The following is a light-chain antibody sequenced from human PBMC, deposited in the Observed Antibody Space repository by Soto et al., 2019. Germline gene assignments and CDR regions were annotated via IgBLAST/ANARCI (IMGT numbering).Light chain of an antibody. CDR1: QYVSTN. CDR3: QQYDTWPLT. V-gene: IGKV3D-15*01. Sequence: ETVMTQFPATLSVSPGERATLSCRASQYVSTNLAWYQQQPGQPPRLLIYDISNRATGIPARFSGSGSETEFALTITCLQSEDFAVYYCQQYDTWPLTFGGGTKVEIK. CDR2: DIS. J-gene: IGKJ4*01.